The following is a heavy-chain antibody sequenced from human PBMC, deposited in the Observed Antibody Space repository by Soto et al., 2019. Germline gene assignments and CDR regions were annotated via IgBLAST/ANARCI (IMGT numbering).Heavy chain of an antibody. Sequence: SETLSLTCAVYGGSFSGYYWSWIRQPPGKGLEWIGEINHSGSTNYNPSLKSRVTISVDTSKNQFSLKLSSVTAADTAVYYCARAHRYSSWYYYYYMDVWGKGTTVTVS. CDR2: INHSGST. CDR1: GGSFSGYY. CDR3: ARAHRYSSWYYYYYMDV. V-gene: IGHV4-34*01. D-gene: IGHD6-13*01. J-gene: IGHJ6*03.